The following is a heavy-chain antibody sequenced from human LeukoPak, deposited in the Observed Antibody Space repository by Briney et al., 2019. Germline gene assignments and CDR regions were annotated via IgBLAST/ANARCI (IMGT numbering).Heavy chain of an antibody. CDR1: GYSFTNYW. D-gene: IGHD3-10*01. Sequence: GESLKISCKGSGYSFTNYWIGWVRQMPGKGLEWMGIIYPGDSDTRYSPSFQGQVTISADKSISTAYLQWSSLKASDTAMYYCARSEPGLLWFGELLYDLDAFDIWGQGTMVTVSS. CDR3: ARSEPGLLWFGELLYDLDAFDI. J-gene: IGHJ3*02. V-gene: IGHV5-51*01. CDR2: IYPGDSDT.